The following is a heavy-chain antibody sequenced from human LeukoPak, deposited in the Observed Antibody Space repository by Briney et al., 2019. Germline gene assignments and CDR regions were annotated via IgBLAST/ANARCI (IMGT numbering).Heavy chain of an antibody. D-gene: IGHD1-26*01. Sequence: SVKVSCKASGGTFSSYAISWVRQAPGQGLEWMGGIIPIFGTANYAQKFQERVTITRDMSTSSAYMEVSSLRSDDTAVYYCAADPQLGATSGFGYWGQGTLVTVSS. V-gene: IGHV1-69*05. CDR2: IIPIFGTA. CDR3: AADPQLGATSGFGY. CDR1: GGTFSSYA. J-gene: IGHJ4*02.